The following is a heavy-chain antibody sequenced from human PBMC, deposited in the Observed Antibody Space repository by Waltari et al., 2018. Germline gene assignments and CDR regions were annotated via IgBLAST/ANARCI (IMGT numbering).Heavy chain of an antibody. CDR2: IKNDGSIT. CDR1: GFSISNYW. Sequence: EVQLVESGGGLVQPGGSLRLSCVASGFSISNYWMNWVRQAPGKGRVWVSRIKNDGSITTYADSVRGRFAISRDNAKNTVYLQMNSLRIEDTAMYYCAKSDWFDPWGQGTLVTVSS. V-gene: IGHV3-74*02. CDR3: AKSDWFDP. J-gene: IGHJ5*02.